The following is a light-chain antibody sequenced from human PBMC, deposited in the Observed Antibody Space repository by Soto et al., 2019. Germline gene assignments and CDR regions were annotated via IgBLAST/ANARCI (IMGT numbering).Light chain of an antibody. CDR3: QQYVTSPFT. Sequence: EIVLTQSPGTLSLSPGERATLSCRASQSVSSNYLAWYQQKPGQAPRLLIYGASSTATGIPDRFSGSGSGTDFTLTISRLEPDDFATYYCQQYVTSPFTFGPGTKVDIK. V-gene: IGKV3-20*01. CDR1: QSVSSNY. J-gene: IGKJ3*01. CDR2: GAS.